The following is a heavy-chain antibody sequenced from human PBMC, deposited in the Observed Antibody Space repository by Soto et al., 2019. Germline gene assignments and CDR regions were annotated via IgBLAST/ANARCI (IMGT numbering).Heavy chain of an antibody. J-gene: IGHJ5*02. CDR2: IYYSGST. CDR3: AREALTPGPWFDP. CDR1: GGSISSGDYY. V-gene: IGHV4-30-4*01. D-gene: IGHD3-10*01. Sequence: SETLYLTCTVSGGSISSGDYYWSWIRQPPGKGLEWIGYIYYSGSTYYNPSLKSRVTISVDTSKNQFSLKLSSVTAADTAVYYCAREALTPGPWFDPWGQGTLVTAPQ.